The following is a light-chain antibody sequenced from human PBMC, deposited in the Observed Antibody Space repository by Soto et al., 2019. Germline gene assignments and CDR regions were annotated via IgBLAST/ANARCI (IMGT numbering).Light chain of an antibody. CDR3: QQYNNWPPFT. Sequence: EIVMTQSPATLSVSPGERATLSCRASQSVSSNLAWYQQKPGQAPRLLIYGASTRATGNPARFSGSASGTDFTLTISSLQSEDFVVYYCQQYNNWPPFTFGPGTKVDIK. CDR2: GAS. J-gene: IGKJ3*01. CDR1: QSVSSN. V-gene: IGKV3D-15*01.